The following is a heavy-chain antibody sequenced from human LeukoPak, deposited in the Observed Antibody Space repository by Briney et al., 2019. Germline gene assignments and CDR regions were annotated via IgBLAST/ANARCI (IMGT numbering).Heavy chain of an antibody. J-gene: IGHJ1*01. D-gene: IGHD6-19*01. CDR3: ARDLYSSGWYRGRVLED. CDR2: ITWDGGRK. Sequence: GGSLRLSCAASGFTFSSYWMSWVRQAPGKGLEWVSGITWDGGRKGYADSVKGRFTISRDNAKNSLYLQMNSLRAEDTAVYYCARDLYSSGWYRGRVLEDWGQGTLVTVSS. CDR1: GFTFSSYW. V-gene: IGHV3-20*04.